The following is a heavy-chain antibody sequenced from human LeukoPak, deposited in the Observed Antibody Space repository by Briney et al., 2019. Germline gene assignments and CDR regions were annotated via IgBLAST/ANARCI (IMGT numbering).Heavy chain of an antibody. V-gene: IGHV3-43*02. CDR1: GFTFDDYA. J-gene: IGHJ4*02. CDR2: ISGDGGST. Sequence: GGSLRLSCAASGFTFDDYAMHWVRQAPGKGLEWVSLISGDGGSTYYADSVKGRFTISRDNSKNSLYLQMNSLRTQDTALDYCPKDDYYDSSDQPLDYWGQGTLVTVSS. D-gene: IGHD3-22*01. CDR3: PKDDYYDSSDQPLDY.